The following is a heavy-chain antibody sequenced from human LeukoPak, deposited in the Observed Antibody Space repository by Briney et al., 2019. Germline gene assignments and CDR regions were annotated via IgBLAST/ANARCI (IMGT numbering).Heavy chain of an antibody. Sequence: GESLKISCKGSGYSFTSYWIGWVRQMPGKGLEWMGIIYPGDSDTRYSPSFHGQATISADKSISTAYLQWSSLKASDTAMYYCARHNGRAYYDILTGYYPPYYYYYYMDVWGKGTTVTVSS. V-gene: IGHV5-51*01. CDR2: IYPGDSDT. D-gene: IGHD3-9*01. CDR1: GYSFTSYW. CDR3: ARHNGRAYYDILTGYYPPYYYYYYMDV. J-gene: IGHJ6*03.